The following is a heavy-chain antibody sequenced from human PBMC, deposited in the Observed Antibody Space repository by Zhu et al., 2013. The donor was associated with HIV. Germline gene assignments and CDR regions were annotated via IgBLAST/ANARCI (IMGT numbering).Heavy chain of an antibody. Sequence: QIHLVQSGAEGKIPGASVKVSCKASGYIFTDNFMHWVRQAPGQGLEWMGWINPNSGGTKYAQKFQGRVAMTRDTSISTVYMELSRLRSDDTAVYYCARGGREHYYMDVWGKGTTVTVSS. CDR2: INPNSGGT. J-gene: IGHJ6*03. CDR1: GYIFTDNF. CDR3: ARGGREHYYMDV. D-gene: IGHD5-12*01. V-gene: IGHV1-2*02.